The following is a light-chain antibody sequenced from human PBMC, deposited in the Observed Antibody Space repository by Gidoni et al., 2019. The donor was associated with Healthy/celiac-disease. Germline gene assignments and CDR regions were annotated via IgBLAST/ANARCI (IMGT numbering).Light chain of an antibody. V-gene: IGKV4-1*01. Sequence: DIVMTQSPDSLAVSLGERATINCKSSQSVLYSSNNKNYLAWYQQKPGQPPKLLIYWASTRESGVPDRFSGSGSGTDFTLTISSLQAEDVAVYYCQQYYSTPGWTFGQXTKVEIK. J-gene: IGKJ1*01. CDR3: QQYYSTPGWT. CDR2: WAS. CDR1: QSVLYSSNNKNY.